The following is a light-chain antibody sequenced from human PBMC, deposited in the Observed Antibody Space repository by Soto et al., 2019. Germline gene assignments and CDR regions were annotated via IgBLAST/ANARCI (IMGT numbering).Light chain of an antibody. CDR1: SSNIAVNP. V-gene: IGLV1-44*01. J-gene: IGLJ2*01. CDR2: SNY. CDR3: ASWEDSLNGVI. Sequence: QSVLTQPPSASGSPGQGVTISCSGSSSNIAVNPVNWYQQLPGTAPKLLIYSNYKRPSGVPDRFSGSKSGTSASLVISGLQSEDEAYYSCASWEDSLNGVIFGGGTKLTVL.